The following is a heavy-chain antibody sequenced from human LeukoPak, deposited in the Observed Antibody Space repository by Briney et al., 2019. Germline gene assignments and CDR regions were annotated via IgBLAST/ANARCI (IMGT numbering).Heavy chain of an antibody. CDR1: GGSISSYY. CDR2: IYYSGST. V-gene: IGHV4-59*01. D-gene: IGHD3-22*01. J-gene: IGHJ4*02. Sequence: SETLSLTCTVSGGSISSYYWSWIRQPPGKGLEWIRYIYYSGSTNYNPSLKSRVTISVDTSKNQFSLKLSSVTAADTAVYYCARSVGGDSSGYPPSYWGQGTLVTISS. CDR3: ARSVGGDSSGYPPSY.